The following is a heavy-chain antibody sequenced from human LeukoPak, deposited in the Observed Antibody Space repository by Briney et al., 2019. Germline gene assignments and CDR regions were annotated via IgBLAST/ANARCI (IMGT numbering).Heavy chain of an antibody. CDR3: AALDYDILTGYYKDYYFDY. Sequence: ASEKVSCKASGFTFTSSAVQWVRQARGQRLEWIGWIVVGSGNTNYAQKFQERVTITRDMSTSTAYMELSSLRSEDTAVYYCAALDYDILTGYYKDYYFDYWGQGTLVTVSS. J-gene: IGHJ4*02. CDR1: GFTFTSSA. V-gene: IGHV1-58*01. CDR2: IVVGSGNT. D-gene: IGHD3-9*01.